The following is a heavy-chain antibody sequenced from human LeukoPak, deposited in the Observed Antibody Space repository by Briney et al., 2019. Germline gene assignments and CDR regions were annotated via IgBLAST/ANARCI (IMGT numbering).Heavy chain of an antibody. Sequence: SETLSLTCAVSGGSISRGGYSWSWIRQPPGKGLEWIGYIYHSGSTYYNPSLKSRVTISVDRSKNQFSLKLSSVTAADTAVYYCARVALPVGEAFDIWGQGTMVTVSS. CDR3: ARVALPVGEAFDI. D-gene: IGHD3-16*01. CDR1: GGSISRGGYS. V-gene: IGHV4-30-2*01. CDR2: IYHSGST. J-gene: IGHJ3*02.